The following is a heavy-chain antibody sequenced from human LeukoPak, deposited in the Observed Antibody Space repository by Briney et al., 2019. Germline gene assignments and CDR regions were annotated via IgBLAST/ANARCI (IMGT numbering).Heavy chain of an antibody. CDR1: GYTFISYG. D-gene: IGHD3-10*01. V-gene: IGHV1-18*01. CDR3: ARDSPDGSGTYYNDSPDY. Sequence: ASVTVSFKASGYTFISYGMIWVRQAPGQGREGMGGISAYNGNTNYRQQLQGRVTITTDTSTNTPYMDLRSLKSDDTAIYYCARDSPDGSGTYYNDSPDYWGQGTLVTVSS. J-gene: IGHJ4*02. CDR2: ISAYNGNT.